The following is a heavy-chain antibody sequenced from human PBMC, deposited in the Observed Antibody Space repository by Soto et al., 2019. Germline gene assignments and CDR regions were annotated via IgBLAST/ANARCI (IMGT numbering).Heavy chain of an antibody. CDR2: IWYDGSNK. J-gene: IGHJ4*02. D-gene: IGHD4-17*01. CDR1: GFTFSSYG. V-gene: IGHV3-33*01. Sequence: QVQLVESGGGVVQPGRSLRLSCAASGFTFSSYGMHWVRQAPGKGLEWVAVIWYDGSNKYYADSVKGRFTISRDNSKNTLYLQMNSLRAEDTAVYYCARGDYGGYYFDYWGQGTLVTVSS. CDR3: ARGDYGGYYFDY.